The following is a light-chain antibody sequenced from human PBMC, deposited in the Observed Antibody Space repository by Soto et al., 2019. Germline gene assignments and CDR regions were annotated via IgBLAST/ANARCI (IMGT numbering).Light chain of an antibody. V-gene: IGKV1-17*02. CDR1: QDVSND. J-gene: IGKJ1*01. Sequence: DIQMTQSPPSLSASVGDRVTITCRASQDVSNDLGWFQQKPGKAPKRLIFGASNLESGVPSRFSGTGSVTEFILTITNLQPEDFATYYCLQHTYIWSFGQGTKVDI. CDR3: LQHTYIWS. CDR2: GAS.